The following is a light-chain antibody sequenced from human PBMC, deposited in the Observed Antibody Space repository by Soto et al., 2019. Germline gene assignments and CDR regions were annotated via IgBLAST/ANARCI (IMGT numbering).Light chain of an antibody. Sequence: QSVLPQPASVSASPGQSITISCTGTSGDVAYVYVSWYQQDPGKAPKLMIYDVSNRPSGVSNRFSGSKSGNTASLTISGLQADDEGDYSCSSYTSSSTLYVFGTGTKVTVL. J-gene: IGLJ1*01. V-gene: IGLV2-14*01. CDR3: SSYTSSSTLYV. CDR1: SGDVAYVY. CDR2: DVS.